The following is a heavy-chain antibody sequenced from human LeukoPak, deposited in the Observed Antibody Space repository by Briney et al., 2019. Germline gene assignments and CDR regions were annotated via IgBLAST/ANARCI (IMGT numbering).Heavy chain of an antibody. CDR1: GFTVSSNY. D-gene: IGHD5-12*01. CDR2: SYRGGST. Sequence: AGSLTLSCAASGFTVSSNYMSWIRQAPGQGMGWDSLSYRGGSTYYANSVKGRFTISRDNSKNTLYLQMTSLRAEDTAVYYCARGYSGYEILDYWGQGTLVTVSS. V-gene: IGHV3-53*01. CDR3: ARGYSGYEILDY. J-gene: IGHJ4*02.